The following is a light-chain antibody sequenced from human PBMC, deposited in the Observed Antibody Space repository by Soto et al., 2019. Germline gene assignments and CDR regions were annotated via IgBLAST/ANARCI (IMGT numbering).Light chain of an antibody. CDR1: NSDVGGYNY. V-gene: IGLV2-8*01. CDR2: DVN. J-gene: IGLJ1*01. Sequence: QSVLTQPPSAPGSPGQSVAISCTGTNSDVGGYNYVSWYQQHPGKAPKLMIYDVNKRPSGVPDRFSGSKSGNTASLTVSGLQAEDEADYYCSSYAGSTTLDVFGTGTKVNVL. CDR3: SSYAGSTTLDV.